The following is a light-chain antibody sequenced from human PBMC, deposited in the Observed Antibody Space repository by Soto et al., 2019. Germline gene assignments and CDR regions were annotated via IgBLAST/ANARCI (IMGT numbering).Light chain of an antibody. Sequence: EIVLTQSPGSLSLSLGERATLSCRASQSVDSAFFAWYQQKPGQPPRLLMYGASRRATGIPDRFSGSGSGTDFTLTIRRLEPEDFAVYYCQQYASSLTFGQGTKVEI. J-gene: IGKJ1*01. CDR3: QQYASSLT. CDR2: GAS. CDR1: QSVDSAF. V-gene: IGKV3-20*01.